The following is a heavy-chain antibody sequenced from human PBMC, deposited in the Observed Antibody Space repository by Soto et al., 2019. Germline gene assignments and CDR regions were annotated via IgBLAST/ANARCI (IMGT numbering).Heavy chain of an antibody. D-gene: IGHD6-6*01. CDR1: GFTFSSYG. CDR2: ISYDGSNK. V-gene: IGHV3-30*18. CDR3: AKDGGDSSSDAFDI. J-gene: IGHJ3*02. Sequence: QVQLVESGGGVVQPGRSLRLSCAASGFTFSSYGMHWVRQAPGKGLEWVAVISYDGSNKYYADSVKGRFTIYRDNSKNTLYLQMNNVRAEDTAVYYCAKDGGDSSSDAFDIWGQGTIVTVSS.